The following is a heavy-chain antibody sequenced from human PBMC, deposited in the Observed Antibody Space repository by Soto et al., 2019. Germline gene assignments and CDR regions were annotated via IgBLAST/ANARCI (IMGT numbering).Heavy chain of an antibody. Sequence: SDTLSLTCTVSGGSISSGGYYWSWIRQHPGKGLEWIGYIYYSGSTYYNPSLKSRVTISLDTSKNQFSLKLSSVTAADTAVYYWAQIAATQWDSFDYWGQGTLVTVS. J-gene: IGHJ4*02. D-gene: IGHD2-15*01. CDR1: GGSISSGGYY. CDR3: AQIAATQWDSFDY. CDR2: IYYSGST. V-gene: IGHV4-31*03.